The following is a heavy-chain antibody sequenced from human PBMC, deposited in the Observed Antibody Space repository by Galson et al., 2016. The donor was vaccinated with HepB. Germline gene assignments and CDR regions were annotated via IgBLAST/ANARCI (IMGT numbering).Heavy chain of an antibody. CDR1: GFIFRNYW. CDR3: ARAMRGSYDF. CDR2: INRDGSEK. V-gene: IGHV3-7*01. Sequence: SLRLSCAASGFIFRNYWMTWVRQAPGKGLEWVANINRDGSEKYYMHSVRGRFTISRDSAKNLVFLQMNSLRAEDTAVYHCARAMRGSYDFWGQGILVTVSS. J-gene: IGHJ4*02. D-gene: IGHD3-16*01.